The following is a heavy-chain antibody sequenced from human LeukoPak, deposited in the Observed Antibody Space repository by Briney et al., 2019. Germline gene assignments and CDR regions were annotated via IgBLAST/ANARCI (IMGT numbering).Heavy chain of an antibody. CDR3: AREGDSSVDY. D-gene: IGHD3-22*01. V-gene: IGHV1-2*06. CDR2: INPNTGGT. J-gene: IGHJ4*02. CDR1: GFTFIEYY. Sequence: ASVKVSCKAAGFTFIEYYIHWVRQAPGQGLEWMGRINPNTGGTIYAQKFQGRVTMTRDTSITTAYMELNRLRPDDTAVYYCAREGDSSVDYWGQGTLVTVSS.